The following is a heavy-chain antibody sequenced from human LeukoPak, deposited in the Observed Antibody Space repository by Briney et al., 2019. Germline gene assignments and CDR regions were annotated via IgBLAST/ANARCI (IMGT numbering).Heavy chain of an antibody. Sequence: SETLPLTCTVSGGSIISSTYYWGWIRQPPGKGLECIGSIYYSGTTYYNPSLKSRVTISVDTSKNQFSLKLTSVTAADTAVYYCARLLSGTYGADYFDYWGQGTLVTVSS. CDR2: IYYSGTT. J-gene: IGHJ4*02. CDR3: ARLLSGTYGADYFDY. CDR1: GGSIISSTYY. D-gene: IGHD1-26*01. V-gene: IGHV4-39*01.